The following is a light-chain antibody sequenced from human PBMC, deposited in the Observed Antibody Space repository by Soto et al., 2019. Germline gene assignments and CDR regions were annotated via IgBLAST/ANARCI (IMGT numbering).Light chain of an antibody. CDR2: DAS. Sequence: EIVLTQSPATLSLSPGERATLSCRARQSVSSYLAWYQQKPGQAPRLLIYDASNRATGIPARFSGSGSGTDFTLTISSLEPEDFAVYYCQQRSNWLWTFGQGTKV. J-gene: IGKJ1*01. CDR3: QQRSNWLWT. V-gene: IGKV3-11*01. CDR1: QSVSSY.